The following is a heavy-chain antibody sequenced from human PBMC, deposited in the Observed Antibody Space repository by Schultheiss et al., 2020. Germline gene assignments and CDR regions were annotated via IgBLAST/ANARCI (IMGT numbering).Heavy chain of an antibody. D-gene: IGHD6-13*01. Sequence: ASVKVSCKASGYTFTSYGISWVRQAPGQGLEWMGWISAYNGNTNYAQKLQGRVTMTTDTSTSTAYMELRSLRSDDTAVYYCASDIAAAGNSTCLDPWGQGTLVTVSS. CDR3: ASDIAAAGNSTCLDP. CDR2: ISAYNGNT. V-gene: IGHV1-18*04. CDR1: GYTFTSYG. J-gene: IGHJ5*02.